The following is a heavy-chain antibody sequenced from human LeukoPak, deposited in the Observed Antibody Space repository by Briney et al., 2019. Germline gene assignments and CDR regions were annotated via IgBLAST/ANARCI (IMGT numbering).Heavy chain of an antibody. CDR2: IKEDGSED. D-gene: IGHD5-24*01. J-gene: IGHJ4*02. CDR3: ARDADGYED. CDR1: GFTFSSYG. Sequence: GRSLRLSCAASGFTFSSYGMHWVRQAPGKGLEWVANIKEDGSEDYYADSVKGRFAISKDNAKNSLYLQMNSLRAEDTAMYYCARDADGYEDWGQGTLVTVSS. V-gene: IGHV3-7*01.